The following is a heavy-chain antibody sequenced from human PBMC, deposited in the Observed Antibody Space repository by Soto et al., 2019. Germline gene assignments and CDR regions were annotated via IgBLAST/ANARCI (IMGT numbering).Heavy chain of an antibody. CDR2: INHSGST. J-gene: IGHJ6*03. Sequence: SETLSLTCAVYGGSFSGYYWSWIRQPPGKGLEWIGEINHSGSTNYNPSLKSRVTISVDTSKNQFSLKLSSVTAAETAVYYCARVRLARNKYIVVVPAAIGNYYYYYYMDVWGKGTTVTVSS. D-gene: IGHD2-2*01. CDR3: ARVRLARNKYIVVVPAAIGNYYYYYYMDV. V-gene: IGHV4-34*01. CDR1: GGSFSGYY.